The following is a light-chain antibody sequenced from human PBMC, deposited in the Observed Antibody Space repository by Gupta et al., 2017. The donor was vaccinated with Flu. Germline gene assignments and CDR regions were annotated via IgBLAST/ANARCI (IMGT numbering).Light chain of an antibody. Sequence: EDALGKKYVYWYQHKPGKAPELLIYKDSQRPSGIPERFSGSSSGTTVSLAISGVQAEDEADYYCEAGDGSGKSRVFGGGTKLTVL. CDR3: EAGDGSGKSRV. CDR2: KDS. V-gene: IGLV3-25*01. CDR1: ALGKKY. J-gene: IGLJ3*02.